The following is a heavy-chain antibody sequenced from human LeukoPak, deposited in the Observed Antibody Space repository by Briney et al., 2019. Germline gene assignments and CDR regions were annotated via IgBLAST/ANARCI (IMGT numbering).Heavy chain of an antibody. Sequence: GGSLRLSCAASGFTFSNAWMSWVRQAPGKGLEWVGRIKSKTDGGTTDYAAPVKGRFTISRDDSKNTLYLQMNSLKTEDTAVYYCTTYYYGSGSYYPELYYYYYMDVWGKGTTVTISS. V-gene: IGHV3-15*01. CDR3: TTYYYGSGSYYPELYYYYYMDV. J-gene: IGHJ6*03. CDR1: GFTFSNAW. CDR2: IKSKTDGGTT. D-gene: IGHD3-10*01.